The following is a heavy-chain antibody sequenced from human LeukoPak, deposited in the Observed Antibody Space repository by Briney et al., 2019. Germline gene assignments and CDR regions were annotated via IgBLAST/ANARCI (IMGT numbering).Heavy chain of an antibody. D-gene: IGHD6-13*01. J-gene: IGHJ4*02. V-gene: IGHV3-33*01. CDR3: ARESRPSSSWYRGNFDY. Sequence: GGSLRLSCVASGFTFSNYGMHWVRQAPGKGLELVAILGYDGNNKYYADAVRGRFTISRDNSKNTLYLQMNSPRAEDTAVYYCARESRPSSSWYRGNFDYWGQGTLVTVSS. CDR1: GFTFSNYG. CDR2: LGYDGNNK.